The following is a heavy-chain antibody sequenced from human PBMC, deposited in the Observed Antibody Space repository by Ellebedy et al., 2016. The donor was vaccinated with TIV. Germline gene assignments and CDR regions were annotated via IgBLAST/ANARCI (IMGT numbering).Heavy chain of an antibody. V-gene: IGHV1-69*13. CDR3: ARDVATISRDWFDP. CDR2: IIPIFGTA. D-gene: IGHD5-12*01. CDR1: GYTFTSYD. Sequence: ASVKVSCKASGYTFTSYDINWVRQATGQGLEWMGGIIPIFGTANYAQKFQGRVTITADESTSTAYMELSRLRSDDTAVYYCARDVATISRDWFDPWGQGTLVTVSS. J-gene: IGHJ5*02.